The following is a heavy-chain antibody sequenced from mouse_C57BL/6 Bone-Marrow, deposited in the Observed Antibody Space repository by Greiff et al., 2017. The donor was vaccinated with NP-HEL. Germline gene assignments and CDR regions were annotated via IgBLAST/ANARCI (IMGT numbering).Heavy chain of an antibody. J-gene: IGHJ4*01. D-gene: IGHD5-5*01. CDR2: IDPETGGT. V-gene: IGHV1-15*01. CDR1: GYTFTDYE. CDR3: TRSPYLYAMDY. Sequence: LQESGAELVRPGASVTLSCKASGYTFTDYEMHWVKQTPVHGLEWIGAIDPETGGTAYNQKFKGKAILTADKSSSTAYMELRSLTSEDSAVYYCTRSPYLYAMDYWGQGTSVTVSS.